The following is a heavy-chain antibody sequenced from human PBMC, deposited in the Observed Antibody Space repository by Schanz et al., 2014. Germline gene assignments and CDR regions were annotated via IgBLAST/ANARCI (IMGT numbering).Heavy chain of an antibody. Sequence: EVQLLESGGGLVQPGGSLRLSCGSSGFTFSPYWMHWVRQAPGKGLVWVSRINGDGSNTNYADSVKGRFTISRDNAKNTLYLQMNSLSAEDTAVYYCARDQGYTTSWHIFDVWGQGTLGTVSS. J-gene: IGHJ4*02. D-gene: IGHD6-13*01. CDR3: ARDQGYTTSWHIFDV. CDR1: GFTFSPYW. V-gene: IGHV3-74*02. CDR2: INGDGSNT.